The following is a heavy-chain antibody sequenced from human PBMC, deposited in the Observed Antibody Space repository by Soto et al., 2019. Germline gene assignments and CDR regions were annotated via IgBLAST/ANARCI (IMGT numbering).Heavy chain of an antibody. Sequence: QVQLQESGPGLVNPSKTRSLTCIVSGGSFSRVEAFWTWIPQPPGKGREWIGDIYYIGGTYSNPSLKKRLTMSIDTSKNQFSLKLSSVTAADTAVYYCARDRAKWKDYYYYGMDVWGQGTTVTVSS. CDR1: GGSFSRVEAF. J-gene: IGHJ6*02. CDR2: IYYIGGT. CDR3: ARDRAKWKDYYYYGMDV. V-gene: IGHV4-30-4*01. D-gene: IGHD1-20*01.